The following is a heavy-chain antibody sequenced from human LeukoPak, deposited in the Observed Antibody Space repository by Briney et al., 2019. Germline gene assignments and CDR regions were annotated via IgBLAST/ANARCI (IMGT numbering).Heavy chain of an antibody. V-gene: IGHV4-61*01. CDR1: GDSVSSGSYD. D-gene: IGHD4-11*01. J-gene: IGHJ5*02. CDR2: FYYSGST. Sequence: SETLSLTCTVSGDSVSSGSYDWTWIRQPPWNGLEWIGYFYYSGSTKYNPSRKSRVNISVDKSKNQFSLKLSSVTAADTAVYYCARRIRLGGNDYSNWWFDPWGQGTLVTVSS. CDR3: ARRIRLGGNDYSNWWFDP.